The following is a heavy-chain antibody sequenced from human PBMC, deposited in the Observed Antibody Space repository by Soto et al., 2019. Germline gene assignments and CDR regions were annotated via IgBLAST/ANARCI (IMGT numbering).Heavy chain of an antibody. Sequence: ETLSLTCTVSGGSISSSSYYWGWIRQPPGKGLEWIGSIYYSGSTYYNPSLKSRVTISVDTSKNQFSLKLSSVTAADTAVYYCARPRHSYGRGYDAFDIWGQGTMVTVSS. V-gene: IGHV4-39*01. J-gene: IGHJ3*02. CDR1: GGSISSSSYY. D-gene: IGHD5-18*01. CDR2: IYYSGST. CDR3: ARPRHSYGRGYDAFDI.